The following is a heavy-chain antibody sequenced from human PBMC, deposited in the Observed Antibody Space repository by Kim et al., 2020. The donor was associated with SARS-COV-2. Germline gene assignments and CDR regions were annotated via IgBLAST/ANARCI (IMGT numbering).Heavy chain of an antibody. Sequence: GGSLRLSCTASGFTFGDYAMSWFRQAPGKGLEWVGFIRSKAYCGTTEYAASVKGRFTISRDDSKSIAYLQMNSLKTEDTAVYYCTREGIVGATKYWGQGTLVTVSS. CDR1: GFTFGDYA. V-gene: IGHV3-49*03. J-gene: IGHJ4*02. CDR2: IRSKAYCGTT. D-gene: IGHD1-26*01. CDR3: TREGIVGATKY.